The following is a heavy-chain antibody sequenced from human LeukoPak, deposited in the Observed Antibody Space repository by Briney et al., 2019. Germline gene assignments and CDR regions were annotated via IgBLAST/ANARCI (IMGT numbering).Heavy chain of an antibody. CDR1: GGTFSSYA. V-gene: IGHV1-69*13. CDR3: ARAAPYDSSGYETGDY. CDR2: IIPIFGTA. J-gene: IGHJ4*02. Sequence: SVKVSCKASGGTFSSYAISWVRQAPGQGLEWMGGIIPIFGTANYAQKFQGRVTITADESTSTAHMELSSLRSEDTAVYYCARAAPYDSSGYETGDYWGQGTLVTVSS. D-gene: IGHD3-22*01.